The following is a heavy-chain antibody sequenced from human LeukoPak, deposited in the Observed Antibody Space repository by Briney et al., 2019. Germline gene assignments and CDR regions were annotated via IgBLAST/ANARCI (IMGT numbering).Heavy chain of an antibody. D-gene: IGHD3-10*01. J-gene: IGHJ4*02. CDR2: IYYSGST. Sequence: SETLSLTCAVSGYSISSGYYWGWIRPPPGKGLEWIGYIYYSGSTNYNPSLKSRVTISVDTSRNQFSLKLSSVTAADTAVYYCASSYYYGSGSYYGLVYFDYWGQGTLVTVSS. CDR1: GYSISSGYY. CDR3: ASSYYYGSGSYYGLVYFDY. V-gene: IGHV4-38-2*01.